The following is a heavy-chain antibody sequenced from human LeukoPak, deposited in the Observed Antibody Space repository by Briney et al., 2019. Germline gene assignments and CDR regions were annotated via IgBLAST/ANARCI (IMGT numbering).Heavy chain of an antibody. Sequence: SQTLSLTCTVSGGSISSGGYFWSWIRQPAGKGLEWIGRFYASGSTNYNPSLQSRVTISVDTSKNQFSLKLTSVTAADTAVYYCALGNCPTTSCYPGVAFDIWGQGTMVTVSS. CDR2: FYASGST. J-gene: IGHJ3*02. D-gene: IGHD2-2*01. CDR1: GGSISSGGYF. CDR3: ALGNCPTTSCYPGVAFDI. V-gene: IGHV4-61*02.